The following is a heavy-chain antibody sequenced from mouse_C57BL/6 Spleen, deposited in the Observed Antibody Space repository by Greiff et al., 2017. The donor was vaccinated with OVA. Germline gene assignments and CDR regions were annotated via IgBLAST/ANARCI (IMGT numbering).Heavy chain of an antibody. J-gene: IGHJ1*03. V-gene: IGHV5-9-1*02. CDR3: TRDRSWYFDV. CDR2: ISSGGDYI. D-gene: IGHD2-14*01. CDR1: GFTFSSYA. Sequence: EVKLMESGAGLVKPGGSLKLSCAASGFTFSSYAMSWVRQTPEKRLEWVAYISSGGDYIYYADTVKGRFTISRDNARNTLYLQMSSLKSEDTAMYYCTRDRSWYFDVWGTGTTVTVSS.